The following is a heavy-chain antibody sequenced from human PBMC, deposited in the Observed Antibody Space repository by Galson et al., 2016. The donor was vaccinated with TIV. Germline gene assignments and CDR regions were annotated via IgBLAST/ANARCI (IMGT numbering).Heavy chain of an antibody. CDR2: IYGDGRT. V-gene: IGHV3-53*01. D-gene: IGHD3-22*01. Sequence: SLRLSCAASGFIVDDNYMTWIRQAPGKGLEWVSVIYGDGRTYYTDSVRGRFTISRDSSKNTLYLQMNSLRAEDTAVYYCARDRYYDARGYYYYYYDMDVWGQGTTVTVSS. CDR3: ARDRYYDARGYYYYYYDMDV. CDR1: GFIVDDNY. J-gene: IGHJ6*02.